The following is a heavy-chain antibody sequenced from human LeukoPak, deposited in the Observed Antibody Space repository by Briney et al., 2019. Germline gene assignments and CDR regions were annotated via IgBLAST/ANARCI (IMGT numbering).Heavy chain of an antibody. CDR2: FNHSGST. D-gene: IGHD2-2*01. Sequence: PSETLSLTCAVYGGSFSGYYWSWIRQPPGKGLEWIGEFNHSGSTNYNPSLKSRGTISVDTSKNQFSLKLSSVTAADTAVYYCATRYCSSTSCYSYYMDVWGKGTTVTVSS. J-gene: IGHJ6*03. V-gene: IGHV4-34*01. CDR3: ATRYCSSTSCYSYYMDV. CDR1: GGSFSGYY.